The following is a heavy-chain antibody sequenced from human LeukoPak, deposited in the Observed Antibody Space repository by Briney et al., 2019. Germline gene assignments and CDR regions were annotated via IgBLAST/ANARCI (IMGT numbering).Heavy chain of an antibody. V-gene: IGHV4-61*05. Sequence: SETLSLTCTVSGGSISSSSYYWGWIRQPPGKGLEWIGYIYYSGSTNYNPSLKSRVTISVDTSKNQFSLKLSSVTAADTAVYYCARGRFFMVRGDFDYWGQGTLVTVSS. CDR1: GGSISSSSYY. CDR2: IYYSGST. D-gene: IGHD3-10*01. J-gene: IGHJ4*02. CDR3: ARGRFFMVRGDFDY.